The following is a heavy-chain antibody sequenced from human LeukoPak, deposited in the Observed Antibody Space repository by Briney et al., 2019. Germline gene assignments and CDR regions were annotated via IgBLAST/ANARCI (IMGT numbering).Heavy chain of an antibody. Sequence: ASVKVSCKASGYTFTSYGISWVRQAPGQGLEWMGWISAYNGNTNYAQKLQGRVTMTTDTSTSTAYMELRSLRSDDTAVYYCARLGTFNSSGWFGAEDWFDPWGQGTLVTVSS. CDR1: GYTFTSYG. D-gene: IGHD6-19*01. J-gene: IGHJ5*02. V-gene: IGHV1-18*01. CDR2: ISAYNGNT. CDR3: ARLGTFNSSGWFGAEDWFDP.